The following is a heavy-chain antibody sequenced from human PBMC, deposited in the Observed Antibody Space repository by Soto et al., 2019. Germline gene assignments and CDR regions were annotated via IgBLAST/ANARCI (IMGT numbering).Heavy chain of an antibody. CDR2: ISPNNGHT. D-gene: IGHD3-3*01. V-gene: IGHV1-18*01. CDR3: ARDQLRFLEYYFDY. J-gene: IGHJ4*02. CDR1: GYTFISYG. Sequence: RASVKVSCKASGYTFISYGISWVRQAPGQGLAWMGWISPNNGHTNYAQKLQGRVTMTADTSTSTAYMELRSLRSDDTAVYYCARDQLRFLEYYFDYWGQGTLVTVSS.